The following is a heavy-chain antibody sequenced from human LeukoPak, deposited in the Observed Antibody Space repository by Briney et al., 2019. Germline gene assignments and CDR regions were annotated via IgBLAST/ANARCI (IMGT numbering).Heavy chain of an antibody. CDR2: ISAYNGDT. CDR3: ARAGGSYYYDSSGHDY. V-gene: IGHV1-18*01. J-gene: IGHJ4*02. Sequence: ASVKVSCKASGYTFTNYPMNWVRQAPGQGLEWMGWISAYNGDTNYAQKFQGRVTMSTDASTSTAYLDVTSLRSDDTAVYYCARAGGSYYYDSSGHDYWGQGTLVTVSS. CDR1: GYTFTNYP. D-gene: IGHD3-22*01.